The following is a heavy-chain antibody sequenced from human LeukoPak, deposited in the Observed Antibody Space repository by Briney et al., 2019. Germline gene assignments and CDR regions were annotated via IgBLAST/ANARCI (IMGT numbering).Heavy chain of an antibody. CDR2: ISFDGSNR. J-gene: IGHJ4*02. D-gene: IGHD3-22*01. CDR3: AREVSEGFDF. Sequence: PGGSLRLSCATSGFTFSNYGMHWVRQAPGKGLEWVAVISFDGSNRYYADSVKGRFTISRDNSKNTLYLQMNSLRAEDTALYYCAREVSEGFDFWGQGTLVTVSS. CDR1: GFTFSNYG. V-gene: IGHV3-30*03.